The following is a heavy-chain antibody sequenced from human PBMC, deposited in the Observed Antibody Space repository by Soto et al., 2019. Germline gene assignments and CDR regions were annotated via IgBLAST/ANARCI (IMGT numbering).Heavy chain of an antibody. CDR1: GGSLSGYD. CDR2: INHRGST. D-gene: IGHD2-21*01. Sequence: PSETLSLTCAVYGGSLSGYDWTWIRQPPGTGLERIGEINHRGSTHYNPSHKRRVTIPVDTSKNQFSLKLTSVSAADSAVYYCARDKIAGLFDYWGQGTLVTVSS. V-gene: IGHV4-34*01. CDR3: ARDKIAGLFDY. J-gene: IGHJ4*02.